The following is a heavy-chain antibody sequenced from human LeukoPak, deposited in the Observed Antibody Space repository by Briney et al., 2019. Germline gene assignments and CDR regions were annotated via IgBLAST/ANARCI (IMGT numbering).Heavy chain of an antibody. CDR3: ARVYYYGSGSYPYYFDY. CDR1: GGSISSGGYY. V-gene: IGHV4-31*03. D-gene: IGHD3-10*01. CDR2: IYYSGST. J-gene: IGHJ4*02. Sequence: PSGTLSLTCTVSGGSISSGGYYWSWIRQHPGKGLEWIGYIYYSGSTYYNPSLKSRVTISVDTSKNQFSLKLSSVTAADTAVYYCARVYYYGSGSYPYYFDYWGQGTLVTVSS.